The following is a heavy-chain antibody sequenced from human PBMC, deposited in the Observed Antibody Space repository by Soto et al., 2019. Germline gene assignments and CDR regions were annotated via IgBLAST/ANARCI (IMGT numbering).Heavy chain of an antibody. CDR3: ARDRQGLTATVHYFYX. D-gene: IGHD5-18*01. V-gene: IGHV4-61*01. J-gene: IGHJ4*02. CDR2: IYYSGST. Sequence: PSETLSLTFTVSGGSVSSASHYWTWIRQPPGKGLELIGYIYYSGSTNYNPSPKSRVTISVDTSKNQFSLKLSSVTPADTAVYYCARDRQGLTATVHYFYXWGQGSLVTVSX. CDR1: GGSVSSASHY.